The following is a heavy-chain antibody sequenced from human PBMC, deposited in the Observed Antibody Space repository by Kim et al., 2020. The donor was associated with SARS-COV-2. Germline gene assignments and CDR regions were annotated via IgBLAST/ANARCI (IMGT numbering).Heavy chain of an antibody. J-gene: IGHJ5*02. Sequence: SVKVSCKASGYTFSGYYMHWVRQAPGQGLEWMGRINPNSGGTNYAQKFQGRVTMTRDTSISTAYMELRRLRSDDTVVYYCARGPSIAIGGPWDWFDPWGQGTLVTVSS. V-gene: IGHV1-2*05. CDR2: INPNSGGT. D-gene: IGHD6-6*01. CDR1: GYTFSGYY. CDR3: ARGPSIAIGGPWDWFDP.